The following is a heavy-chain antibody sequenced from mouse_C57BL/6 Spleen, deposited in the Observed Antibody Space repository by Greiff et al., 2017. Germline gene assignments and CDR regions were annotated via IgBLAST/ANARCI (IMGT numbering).Heavy chain of an antibody. V-gene: IGHV1-80*01. D-gene: IGHD1-1*01. CDR2: IYPGDGDT. CDR3: ARSRYYGSSPWFAD. J-gene: IGHJ3*01. Sequence: QVQLQQSGAELVKPGASVKISCKASGYAFSSYWMNWVKQRPGKGLEWIGQIYPGDGDTNYNGKFKGKATLTADKSSSTAYMQLSSLTSEDSAVYFCARSRYYGSSPWFADWGEGTLGTVSA. CDR1: GYAFSSYW.